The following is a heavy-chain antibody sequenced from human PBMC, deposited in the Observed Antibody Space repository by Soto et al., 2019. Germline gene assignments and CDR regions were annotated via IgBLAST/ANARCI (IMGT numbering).Heavy chain of an antibody. CDR1: GFTFSSYN. Sequence: EVQLVESGGGLVKPGGSLRLSCVASGFTFSSYNMNWVRQAPGKGLEWVSSISSSSSYRDYADSVKGRFTTSRDNAKNSLYLQMNSLRAEDTALYYCARRQEDYDLWTGYYMRYFDLWGRGTLVTVSS. J-gene: IGHJ2*01. CDR3: ARRQEDYDLWTGYYMRYFDL. D-gene: IGHD3-3*01. V-gene: IGHV3-21*01. CDR2: ISSSSSYR.